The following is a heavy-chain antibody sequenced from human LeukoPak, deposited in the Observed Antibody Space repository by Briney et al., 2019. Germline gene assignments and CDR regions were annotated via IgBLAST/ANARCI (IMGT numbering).Heavy chain of an antibody. D-gene: IGHD3-10*01. Sequence: GGSLRLSCAASGFTVSSNYMSWVRQAPGKGLEWVSVIYSGGSTYYADSVKGRFTISRDNSKNTLYLQMNSLRAEDTAVNYCARENSGSSFDYWGQGTLVTVSS. V-gene: IGHV3-53*01. J-gene: IGHJ4*02. CDR2: IYSGGST. CDR1: GFTVSSNY. CDR3: ARENSGSSFDY.